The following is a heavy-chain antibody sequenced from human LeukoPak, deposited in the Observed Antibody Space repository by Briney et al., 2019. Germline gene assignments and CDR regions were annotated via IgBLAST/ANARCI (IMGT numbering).Heavy chain of an antibody. CDR1: GFTFVNYG. Sequence: PGGSLRLSRTASGFTFVNYGMSWVRQAPGKGLEWVSAISGGGGTTYYADSVKGRFTISRDNAKNSLYLQMNSLRAEDTALYYCVKGSREWLGLFDYWGQGTLVTVSS. D-gene: IGHD6-19*01. CDR3: VKGSREWLGLFDY. CDR2: ISGGGGTT. V-gene: IGHV3-23*01. J-gene: IGHJ4*02.